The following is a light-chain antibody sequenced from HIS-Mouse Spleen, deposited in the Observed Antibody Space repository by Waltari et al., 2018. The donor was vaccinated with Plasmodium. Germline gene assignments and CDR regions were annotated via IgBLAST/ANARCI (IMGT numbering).Light chain of an antibody. V-gene: IGLV3-10*01. Sequence: SYELTHPPSVSVSPGQTASITCSGDALPKTYAYWYQQKSGQAPVLVIYEDSKRPSGIPERFSGSSSGTMATLTISGAQVEDEADYYCYSTDSSGNHRVFGGGTKLTVL. CDR1: ALPKTY. J-gene: IGLJ3*02. CDR3: YSTDSSGNHRV. CDR2: EDS.